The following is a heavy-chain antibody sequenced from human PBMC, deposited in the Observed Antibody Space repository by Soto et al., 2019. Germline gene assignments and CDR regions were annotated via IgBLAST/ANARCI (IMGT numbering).Heavy chain of an antibody. CDR3: ARLGLPLYYYYGMDV. D-gene: IGHD5-18*01. Sequence: LRISCKGSGYSFTSYWIGWVRQMPGKGLEWMGIIYPGDSDTRYSPSFQGQVTIPADKSISTAYLQWSSLKASDTAMYYCARLGLPLYYYYGMDVWGQGTTVTVSS. V-gene: IGHV5-51*01. CDR2: IYPGDSDT. J-gene: IGHJ6*02. CDR1: GYSFTSYW.